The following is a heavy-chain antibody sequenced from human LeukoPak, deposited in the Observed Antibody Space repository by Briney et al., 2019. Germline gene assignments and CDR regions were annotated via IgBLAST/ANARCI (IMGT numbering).Heavy chain of an antibody. J-gene: IGHJ4*02. CDR3: ARYPCSECLLHSDRDY. CDR1: GGSFSGYY. D-gene: IGHD3-3*01. V-gene: IGHV4-34*01. CDR2: INHSGST. Sequence: SETLSLTCAVYGGSFSGYYCSWIRQPPGKGLEWIGEINHSGSTNYNPSLKSRVTISVDTSKNQFSLKLSSVTAADTAVYYCARYPCSECLLHSDRDYWGQGTLVTVSS.